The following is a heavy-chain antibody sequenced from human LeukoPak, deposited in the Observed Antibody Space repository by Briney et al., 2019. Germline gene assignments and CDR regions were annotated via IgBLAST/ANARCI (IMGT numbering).Heavy chain of an antibody. V-gene: IGHV3-23*01. CDR1: GFTFSSYA. Sequence: PGGSLRLSCAASGFTFSSYAMSWVRQAPGKGLEWVSAISGSGGSTYYADSVKGRFTISRDNSKNTLYLQMNSLRAEDTAVYYCARDPDPVGYCSSTSCYDRIDYFDYWGQGTLVTVSS. CDR3: ARDPDPVGYCSSTSCYDRIDYFDY. J-gene: IGHJ4*02. D-gene: IGHD2-2*01. CDR2: ISGSGGST.